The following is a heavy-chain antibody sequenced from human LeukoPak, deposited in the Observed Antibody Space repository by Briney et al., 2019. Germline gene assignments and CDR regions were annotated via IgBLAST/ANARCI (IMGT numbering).Heavy chain of an antibody. CDR1: GNTFSIHV. CDR2: LIPLFETA. Sequence: SVKVSCKVSGNTFSIHVITWVRQAPGQGLEWMGGLIPLFETANYAQKFQGRVKFTMEESTSTAYMELSSLRSEDTAVYYCARRYCSSAQCFWSDYWGQGTLVTVS. J-gene: IGHJ4*02. CDR3: ARRYCSSAQCFWSDY. D-gene: IGHD2-2*01. V-gene: IGHV1-69*05.